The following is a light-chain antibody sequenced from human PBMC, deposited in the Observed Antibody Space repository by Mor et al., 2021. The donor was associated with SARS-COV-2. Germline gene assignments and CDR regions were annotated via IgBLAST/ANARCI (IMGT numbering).Light chain of an antibody. CDR2: KDD. Sequence: LGDKYVCWYQKRPGQSPVLVIHKDDKRPSGIPERFSGSSSGNTATLTISDTQAMDEADYYCQAWDSGLWVFGGGTKLTVL. V-gene: IGLV3-1*01. CDR3: QAWDSGLWV. J-gene: IGLJ3*02. CDR1: LGDKY.